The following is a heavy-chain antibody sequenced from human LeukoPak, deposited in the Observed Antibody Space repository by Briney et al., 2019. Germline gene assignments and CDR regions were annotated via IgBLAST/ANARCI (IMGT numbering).Heavy chain of an antibody. CDR1: GFTFSSYW. J-gene: IGHJ3*02. Sequence: GGCLRLSCAASGFTFSSYWMSWVRQAPGKGLEWVGWINQDESDKQYVDSVKGRFTISRDNAKNSIYLQMNSLRAEDTAVYYCARPPGRAFDIWGQATMVTVSS. CDR2: INQDESDK. D-gene: IGHD2-15*01. V-gene: IGHV3-7*01. CDR3: ARPPGRAFDI.